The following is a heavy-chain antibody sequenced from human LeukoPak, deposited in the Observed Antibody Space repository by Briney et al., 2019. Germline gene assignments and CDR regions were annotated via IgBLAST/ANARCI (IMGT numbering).Heavy chain of an antibody. J-gene: IGHJ6*03. CDR3: ARARRYYYDSSGYYYYYYYMDV. D-gene: IGHD3-22*01. V-gene: IGHV3-48*03. CDR1: GFTFSSYV. CDR2: ISSSGSTI. Sequence: GGSLRLSCAASGFTFSSYVMNWVRQAPGKGLEWVSYISSSGSTIYYADSVKGRFTISRDNAKNSLYLQMNSLRAEDTAVYYCARARRYYYDSSGYYYYYYYMDVWGKGTTVTVSS.